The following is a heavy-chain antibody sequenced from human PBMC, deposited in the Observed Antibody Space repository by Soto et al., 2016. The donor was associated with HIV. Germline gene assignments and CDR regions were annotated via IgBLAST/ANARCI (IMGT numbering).Heavy chain of an antibody. D-gene: IGHD4-17*01. CDR2: IRSISDGGAA. CDR3: TTQPGYGDYEIDY. Sequence: EVQLVESGGGLVKPGESLRLSCRASGFTFNDAWMNWVRQGPGKGLEWVGRIRSISDGGAADYAAPVEDRFTISRDDSQNTLYLQMNSLTSDDTAVYYCTTQPGYGDYEIDYWGQGTLVTVSS. V-gene: IGHV3-15*01. CDR1: GFTFNDAW. J-gene: IGHJ4*02.